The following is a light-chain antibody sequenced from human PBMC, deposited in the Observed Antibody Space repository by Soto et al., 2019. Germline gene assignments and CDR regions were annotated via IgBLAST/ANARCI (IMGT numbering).Light chain of an antibody. V-gene: IGLV2-14*01. Sequence: SALTQPASVSGSPGQSITISCTGTSSDVGAYNYVSWYQQHPGKAPKLMIFDVSNRPSGVSNRFSGSKSGNTASLTISGLQAEDEADYYCSSYPTATTRVFGGGTKLTVL. J-gene: IGLJ3*02. CDR3: SSYPTATTRV. CDR2: DVS. CDR1: SSDVGAYNY.